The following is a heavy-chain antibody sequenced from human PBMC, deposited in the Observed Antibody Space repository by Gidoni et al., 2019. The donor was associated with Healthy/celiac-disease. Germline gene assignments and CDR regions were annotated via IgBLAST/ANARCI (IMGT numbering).Heavy chain of an antibody. V-gene: IGHV6-1*01. CDR3: ARRTDSSGDHDYYFDY. Sequence: QVQLQQSGPGLVKPSQTLSLTCAISGDSVSSNSAAWNWIRQSPSRGLEWLGRTYYRSKWYNDYAVSVKSRITINPDTYKNQFSLQLNSVTPEDTAVYYCARRTDSSGDHDYYFDYWGQGTLVTVSS. J-gene: IGHJ4*02. CDR2: TYYRSKWYN. D-gene: IGHD3-22*01. CDR1: GDSVSSNSAA.